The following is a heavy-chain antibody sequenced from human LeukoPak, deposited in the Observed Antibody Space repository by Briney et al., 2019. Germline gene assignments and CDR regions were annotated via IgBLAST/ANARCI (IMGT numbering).Heavy chain of an antibody. Sequence: GGSLRLSCAASGFTFSDYYMSWIRQAPGKGLEWVSYISSSGSTIYYADSVKGRFTISRDNAKNSLYLQMNSLRAEDTAVYYCARRSIVGATNFDYWGQGTLVTVSS. V-gene: IGHV3-11*01. CDR2: ISSSGSTI. J-gene: IGHJ4*02. CDR1: GFTFSDYY. CDR3: ARRSIVGATNFDY. D-gene: IGHD1-26*01.